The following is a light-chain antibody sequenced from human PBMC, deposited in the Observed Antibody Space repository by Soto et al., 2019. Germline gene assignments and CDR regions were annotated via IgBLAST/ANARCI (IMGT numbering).Light chain of an antibody. CDR2: AAS. Sequence: EIVMTQSPGTLSLSPGERATLSCRSSQSVNSNYLAWYQQKPGQAPRLLIYAASSRATGIPDRFSGSGSGTDFTLTISRLEPEDFAVYYCQQYVSSPRTFGQGTKVDI. CDR1: QSVNSNY. CDR3: QQYVSSPRT. V-gene: IGKV3-20*01. J-gene: IGKJ1*01.